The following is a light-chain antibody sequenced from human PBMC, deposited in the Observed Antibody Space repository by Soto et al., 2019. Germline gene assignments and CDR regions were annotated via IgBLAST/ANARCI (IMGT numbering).Light chain of an antibody. CDR2: GAS. CDR3: QQYNNWFGT. Sequence: EIVMTQSPATLSVSPGERATLSCRASQSVNSNLAWYQQKPGQAPRLLIYGASSRATGIPARFSGSGSGTEFTLTITSLQSEDFAVYYCQQYNNWFGTFGQGTKVDI. V-gene: IGKV3-15*01. CDR1: QSVNSN. J-gene: IGKJ1*01.